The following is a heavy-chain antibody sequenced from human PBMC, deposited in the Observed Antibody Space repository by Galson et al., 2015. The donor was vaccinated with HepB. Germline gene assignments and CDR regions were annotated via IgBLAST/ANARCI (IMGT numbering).Heavy chain of an antibody. CDR1: GFIFSGYS. CDR3: ARGMTIGVDFWSGYYKTWFDA. D-gene: IGHD3-3*01. Sequence: SLRLSCAASGFIFSGYSMNWVRQAPGKGLGWVSSTSSSGRSISYADSVKGRFTISRDNAKNSLYLQMNSLRSDDTAVYYCARGMTIGVDFWSGYYKTWFDAWGQGTLSPSRQ. J-gene: IGHJ5*02. V-gene: IGHV3-21*04. CDR2: TSSSGRSI.